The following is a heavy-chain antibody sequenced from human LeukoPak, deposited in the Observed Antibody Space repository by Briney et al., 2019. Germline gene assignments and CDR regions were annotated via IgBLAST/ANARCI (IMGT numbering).Heavy chain of an antibody. J-gene: IGHJ4*02. CDR2: IYYSGST. CDR3: VAARPRLDYFDY. CDR1: GGSISSSSYY. Sequence: PSETLSLTCTVSGGSISSSSYYRGWIRQPPGKGLEWIGSIYYSGSTYYNPSLKSRVTISVDTSKNQFSLKLSSVTAADTAVYYCVAARPRLDYFDYWGQGTLVTVSS. V-gene: IGHV4-39*07. D-gene: IGHD6-6*01.